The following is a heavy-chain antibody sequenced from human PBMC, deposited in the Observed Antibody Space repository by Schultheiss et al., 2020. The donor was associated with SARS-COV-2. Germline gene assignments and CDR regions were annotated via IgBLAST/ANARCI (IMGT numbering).Heavy chain of an antibody. J-gene: IGHJ3*02. Sequence: TLSLTCTVSGGSISSGSYYWSWIRQPAGKGLEWIGRIYTSGSTNYNPSLKSRVTISVDTSKNQFSLKLSSVTAADTAVYYCARVRSYYDSSGRGSAFDIWGQGTMVTVSS. CDR3: ARVRSYYDSSGRGSAFDI. D-gene: IGHD3-22*01. CDR1: GGSISSGSYY. V-gene: IGHV4-61*02. CDR2: IYTSGST.